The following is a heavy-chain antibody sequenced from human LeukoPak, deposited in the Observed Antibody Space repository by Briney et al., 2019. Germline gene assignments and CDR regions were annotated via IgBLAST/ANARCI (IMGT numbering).Heavy chain of an antibody. CDR3: AGRLWRRDGYNLSAFDI. J-gene: IGHJ3*02. Sequence: NSSETLSLTCTVPGGSISSYYWNWIRQPPGKGLEWIGYIYYSGSTNYNPSLKSRVTISVDTSKNQFSLKLSPVTAADTAVYYCAGRLWRRDGYNLSAFDIWGQGTMVTVSS. D-gene: IGHD5-24*01. CDR2: IYYSGST. CDR1: GGSISSYY. V-gene: IGHV4-59*01.